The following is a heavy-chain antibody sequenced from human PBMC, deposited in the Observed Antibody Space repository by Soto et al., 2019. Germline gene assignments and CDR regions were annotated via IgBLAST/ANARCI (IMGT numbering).Heavy chain of an antibody. J-gene: IGHJ4*02. V-gene: IGHV4-4*02. Sequence: QVQLQESGPRLVKPSGTLTLTCAVSGVSISSNNWWSCVRQTPGKGLEWIAEIYHVGSINYNPSFKSRVTRSVDKSPNQFSLNLSSVTVADTAVYYCASLKQVGSGYDLDSWGQGTLVTVSS. CDR2: IYHVGSI. CDR3: ASLKQVGSGYDLDS. D-gene: IGHD3-22*01. CDR1: GVSISSNNW.